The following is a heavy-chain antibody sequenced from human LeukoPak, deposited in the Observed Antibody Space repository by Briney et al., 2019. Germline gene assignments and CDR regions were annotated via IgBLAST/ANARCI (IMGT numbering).Heavy chain of an antibody. Sequence: PGRSLRLSCAASGFTFSSYGMHWVRQAPGKGLEWVAVISYDGSNKYYADSVKGRFTISRDNSKNTLYLQMNSLRAEDTAVYYCAKEGSGSYYGYFDYWGQGTLVTVSS. V-gene: IGHV3-30*18. CDR2: ISYDGSNK. CDR3: AKEGSGSYYGYFDY. J-gene: IGHJ4*02. CDR1: GFTFSSYG. D-gene: IGHD3-10*01.